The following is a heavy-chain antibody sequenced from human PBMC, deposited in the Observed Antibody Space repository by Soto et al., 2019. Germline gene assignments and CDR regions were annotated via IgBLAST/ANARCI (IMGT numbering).Heavy chain of an antibody. Sequence: QVQLQQWGAGLLKPSETLSLTCAVYGGSFSGYYWSWIRQPPGKGLEWIGEINHSGSTNYNPSLKSRVTISVDTSKNQFSLKLSSVPAADTAVYYCARGRSGWYRPAEYFQHWGQGTLVTVSS. V-gene: IGHV4-34*01. J-gene: IGHJ1*01. CDR2: INHSGST. D-gene: IGHD6-19*01. CDR1: GGSFSGYY. CDR3: ARGRSGWYRPAEYFQH.